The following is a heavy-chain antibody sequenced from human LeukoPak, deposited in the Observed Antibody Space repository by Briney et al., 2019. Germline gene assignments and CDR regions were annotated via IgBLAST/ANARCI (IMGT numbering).Heavy chain of an antibody. V-gene: IGHV3-48*03. CDR3: ARDLPTGTYRAYFDN. CDR2: ISSTGSDI. D-gene: IGHD1-26*01. J-gene: IGHJ4*02. Sequence: GGSLRLSCAGSGFIFSNYEMNWVRQAPGKGLEWVSYISSTGSDICYADSVKGRFTISRDNAENSLYLQINSLRAEDTAVYYCARDLPTGTYRAYFDNWGQGTLVTVSS. CDR1: GFIFSNYE.